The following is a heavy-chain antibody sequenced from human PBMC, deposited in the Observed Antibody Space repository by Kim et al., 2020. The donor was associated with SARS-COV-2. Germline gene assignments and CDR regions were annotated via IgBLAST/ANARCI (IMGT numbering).Heavy chain of an antibody. D-gene: IGHD2-2*01. J-gene: IGHJ3*02. CDR1: GGSISSGGYS. CDR3: ARHIVVPPADAFDI. Sequence: SETLSLTCAVSGGSISSGGYSWSWIRQPPGKGLEWIGYIYHSGSTYYNPSLKSRVTISVDRSKNQFSLKLSSVTAADTAVYYCARHIVVPPADAFDIWGQGTMVTVSS. V-gene: IGHV4-30-2*01. CDR2: IYHSGST.